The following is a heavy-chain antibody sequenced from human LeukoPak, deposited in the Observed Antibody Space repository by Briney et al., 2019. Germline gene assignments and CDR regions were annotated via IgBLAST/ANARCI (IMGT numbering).Heavy chain of an antibody. CDR1: GYTFTSYD. CDR3: ARAPRVAVAGTVYYYYYMDV. V-gene: IGHV1-8*02. J-gene: IGHJ6*03. CDR2: MNPNSGNT. D-gene: IGHD6-19*01. Sequence: GSVKVSCKASGYTFTSYDINWVRQATGQGLEWMGWMNPNSGNTDYAPKFQGRVTMTRDTSISTAYMELSSLRSEDTAVYYCARAPRVAVAGTVYYYYYMDVWGKGTTVTVSS.